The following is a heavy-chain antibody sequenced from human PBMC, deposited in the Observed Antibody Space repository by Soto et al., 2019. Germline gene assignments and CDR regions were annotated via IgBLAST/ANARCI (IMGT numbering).Heavy chain of an antibody. J-gene: IGHJ4*02. Sequence: GGSLRLSCAASGFTFSSYGMHWVRQAPGKGLEWVAVISYDGSNKYYADSVKGRFTISRDNSKNTLYLQMNSLRAEDTAVYYCAKDPGSGLLWFGELPDYWGQGTLVTVSS. V-gene: IGHV3-30*18. CDR2: ISYDGSNK. D-gene: IGHD3-10*01. CDR3: AKDPGSGLLWFGELPDY. CDR1: GFTFSSYG.